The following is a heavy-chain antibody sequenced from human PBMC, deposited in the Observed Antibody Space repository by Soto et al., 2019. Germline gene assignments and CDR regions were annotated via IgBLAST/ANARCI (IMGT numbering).Heavy chain of an antibody. CDR3: AKSLGWGGIGYYFDS. CDR2: ISGSVGST. CDR1: GFTFSAFA. D-gene: IGHD1-26*01. J-gene: IGHJ4*02. V-gene: IGHV3-23*01. Sequence: EVQLLESGGSLVQPGGSLTLSCAASGFTFSAFAMSWVRQAPGMGLECVSTISGSVGSTYHADSVQGRFTFSRDNFANRLNRQMNSLRADDAAVYYCAKSLGWGGIGYYFDSWGQGTLVTVSS.